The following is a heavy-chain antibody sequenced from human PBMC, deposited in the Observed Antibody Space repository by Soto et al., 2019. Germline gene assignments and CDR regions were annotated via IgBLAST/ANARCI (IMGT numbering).Heavy chain of an antibody. D-gene: IGHD3-22*01. Sequence: SVKVSCKASGGTFSSYAISWVRQAPGQGLEWMGGIIPIFGTANYAQKFQGRVTITADESTSTAYMELSSLRSEDTAVYYCARFNYDSSGYTPRFLAIDYWGQGTLVTVST. J-gene: IGHJ4*02. CDR1: GGTFSSYA. CDR2: IIPIFGTA. V-gene: IGHV1-69*13. CDR3: ARFNYDSSGYTPRFLAIDY.